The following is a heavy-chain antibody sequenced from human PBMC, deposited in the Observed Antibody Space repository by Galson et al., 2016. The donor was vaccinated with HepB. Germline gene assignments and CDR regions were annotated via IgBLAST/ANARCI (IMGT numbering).Heavy chain of an antibody. J-gene: IGHJ5*02. Sequence: ATLSLTCSVSGDSISSSNWWNWVRQSPGKGLEWIGDVLYGGNTNYNPSLKGRVTISVDASKNLVSLRLSSVTAADTAVYYCARVKRYCSRNSCYFDPWGQGTLVTVSS. CDR2: VLYGGNT. CDR3: ARVKRYCSRNSCYFDP. D-gene: IGHD2-15*01. V-gene: IGHV4-4*02. CDR1: GDSISSSNW.